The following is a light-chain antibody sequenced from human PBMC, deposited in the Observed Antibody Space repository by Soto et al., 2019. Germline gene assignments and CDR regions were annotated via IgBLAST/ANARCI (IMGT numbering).Light chain of an antibody. Sequence: QSALTQPPSVSGSPGQSVTISCTGTSSDVGSYNRVSWYQQPPGTAPKLMIYEVSNRPSGVPHRFSGSKSGNTASLTISGLQAEDEADYYCTTWDDSLNGVVFGGGTKLTVL. V-gene: IGLV2-18*01. J-gene: IGLJ2*01. CDR3: TTWDDSLNGVV. CDR1: SSDVGSYNR. CDR2: EVS.